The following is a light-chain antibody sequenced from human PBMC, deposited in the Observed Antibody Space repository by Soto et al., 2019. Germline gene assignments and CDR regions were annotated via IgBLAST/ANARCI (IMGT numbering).Light chain of an antibody. Sequence: QSALTQPASVSGSPGQSITISCTGTSSDIGDYNSVSWYQQHPGKAPKLIIYEVIKRPSGVPDRFSGSKSGNTASLTVSGLQAEDEADYYCSSYEGSNNYVFGTGTKVTVL. J-gene: IGLJ1*01. CDR3: SSYEGSNNYV. CDR1: SSDIGDYNS. V-gene: IGLV2-8*01. CDR2: EVI.